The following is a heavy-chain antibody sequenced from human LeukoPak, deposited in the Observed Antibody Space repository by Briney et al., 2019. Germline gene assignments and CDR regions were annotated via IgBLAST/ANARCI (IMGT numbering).Heavy chain of an antibody. CDR3: ARGRVVTAPPSFDY. CDR2: INHSGST. J-gene: IGHJ4*02. Sequence: SETLSLTCAVYGGSFSGYYWSWIRQPPGKGLEWIGEINHSGSTSYNPSLKSRVTISVDTSKNQFSLKLSSVTAADTAVYYCARGRVVTAPPSFDYWGQGTLVTVSS. CDR1: GGSFSGYY. D-gene: IGHD2-21*02. V-gene: IGHV4-34*01.